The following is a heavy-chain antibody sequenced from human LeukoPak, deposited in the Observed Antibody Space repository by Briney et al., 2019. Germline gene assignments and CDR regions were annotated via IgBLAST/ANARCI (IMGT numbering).Heavy chain of an antibody. V-gene: IGHV3-21*01. CDR2: ISSSSSYI. J-gene: IGHJ4*02. CDR1: GFIFSSYS. Sequence: GGSLRLSCAASGFIFSSYSMNWVRQAPGKGLEWVSSISSSSSYIYYADSVKGRFTISRDNAKNSLYLQMNSLRAEDTAVYYCARPNDYGDYFDYWGQGTLVTVSS. D-gene: IGHD4-17*01. CDR3: ARPNDYGDYFDY.